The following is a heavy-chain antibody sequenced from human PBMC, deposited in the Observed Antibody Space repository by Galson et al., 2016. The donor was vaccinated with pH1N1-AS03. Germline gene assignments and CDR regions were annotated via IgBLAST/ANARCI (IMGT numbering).Heavy chain of an antibody. CDR3: AREPYHPPYFDY. V-gene: IGHV3-74*01. J-gene: IGHJ4*02. CDR2: INSDGSSA. CDR1: GFIFRSYW. Sequence: SLRLFCAATGFIFRSYWMHWVRQAPGKGLVWVSRINSDGSSAIYADSVMGRFTISRDNAKNTLYLQMNSLRAEDTAIYYCAREPYHPPYFDYWGLGTLVTVAS.